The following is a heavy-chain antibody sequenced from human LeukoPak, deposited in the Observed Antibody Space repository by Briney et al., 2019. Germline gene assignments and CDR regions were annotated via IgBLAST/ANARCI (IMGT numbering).Heavy chain of an antibody. CDR2: VSAYGDNT. D-gene: IGHD2-15*01. CDR3: ARDCIGCHGFDH. V-gene: IGHV1-18*01. J-gene: IGHJ4*02. CDR1: GYTFTNYG. Sequence: GASVKVSCKASGYTFTNYGISWVRQAPGQGLEWMGWVSAYGDNTNYVQKCQGRVTMTTDTSTSTAYMELRSLRSDDTAVYYCARDCIGCHGFDHWGQGTLVTVSS.